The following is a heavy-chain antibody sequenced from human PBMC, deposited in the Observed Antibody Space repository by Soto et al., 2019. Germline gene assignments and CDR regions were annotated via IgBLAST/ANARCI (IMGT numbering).Heavy chain of an antibody. CDR2: IYPGDSDI. J-gene: IGHJ3*02. D-gene: IGHD3-3*01. V-gene: IGHV5-51*01. Sequence: GESLKISCKVYGYSFTGYWIGWVRQMPEKGLEWMVIIYPGDSDIRYNPSFQGQVTISADKSANTAYLQWSSLKASDIAMYYCARQPSIFGPVHDAFDIWGQGTMVTVSS. CDR3: ARQPSIFGPVHDAFDI. CDR1: GYSFTGYW.